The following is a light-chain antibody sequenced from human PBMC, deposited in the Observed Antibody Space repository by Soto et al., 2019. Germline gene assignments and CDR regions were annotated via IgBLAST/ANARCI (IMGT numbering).Light chain of an antibody. J-gene: IGLJ1*01. CDR3: HVWDSSSDQYV. Sequence: SYGLTQPPSVSVAPGQTARITCGGNNIASKSVHWYQLKPGQAPVLVVYDDSDRPSGIPERFSGSNSGNTATLTISRVEAGDEADYYCHVWDSSSDQYVFGSGTKVTVL. CDR1: NIASKS. V-gene: IGLV3-21*02. CDR2: DDS.